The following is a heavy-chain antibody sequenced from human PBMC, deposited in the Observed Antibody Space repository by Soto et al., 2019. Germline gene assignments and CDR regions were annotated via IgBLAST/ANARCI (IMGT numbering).Heavy chain of an antibody. CDR2: INAGNGNT. J-gene: IGHJ4*02. CDR1: GYTFTSYA. Sequence: ASVKVSCKASGYTFTSYAMHWVRQAPGQRLEWMGWINAGNGNTKYSQKFQGRVTITRDTSASTAYMELSSLRSEDTAVYYCARDLICSGGSCYSQLFDYWGQGTLVTLSS. CDR3: ARDLICSGGSCYSQLFDY. V-gene: IGHV1-3*01. D-gene: IGHD2-15*01.